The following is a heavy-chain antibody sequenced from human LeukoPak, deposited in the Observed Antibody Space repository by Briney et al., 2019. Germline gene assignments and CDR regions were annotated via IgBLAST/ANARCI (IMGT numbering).Heavy chain of an antibody. CDR1: GYTFTGYY. Sequence: ASVTVSCKASGYTFTGYYMHWVRHAPGQGLEWMGWINPNSGGTNYAQKFQGRVTMTRDTSISTAYMELSRLRSDDTAVYYCAQLGYYGSGSPSDAFDIWGQGTMVTVSS. CDR3: AQLGYYGSGSPSDAFDI. CDR2: INPNSGGT. V-gene: IGHV1-2*02. D-gene: IGHD3-10*01. J-gene: IGHJ3*02.